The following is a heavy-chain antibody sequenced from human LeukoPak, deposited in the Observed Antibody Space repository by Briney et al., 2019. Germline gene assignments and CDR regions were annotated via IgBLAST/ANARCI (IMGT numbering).Heavy chain of an antibody. Sequence: GGSLRLSCAASGFTISGSAMLWVRQASGKGLEWVGRIRSKPNNYATTYAASVKGRFTIFRDDSKNTTYLQMNSLKTEDTAVYYCTTGPNNIVVVTAMVDYWGQGTLVTVSS. CDR3: TTGPNNIVVVTAMVDY. CDR2: IRSKPNNYAT. J-gene: IGHJ4*02. CDR1: GFTISGSA. D-gene: IGHD2-21*02. V-gene: IGHV3-73*01.